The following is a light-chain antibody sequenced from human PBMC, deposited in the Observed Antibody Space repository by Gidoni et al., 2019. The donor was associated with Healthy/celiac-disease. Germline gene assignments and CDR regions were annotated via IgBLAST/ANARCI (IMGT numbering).Light chain of an antibody. CDR2: GAS. V-gene: IGKV3-20*01. CDR1: QSVSSSY. Sequence: EIVLTQSPLTLSLSPGETATLSCRASQSVSSSYLAWYQQKPGQAPRLLIYGASSRATGIPDRFSGSGSGTDFTLTISRLEPEDFAVYYCQQYGSSLLTFGGGTKVEIK. J-gene: IGKJ4*01. CDR3: QQYGSSLLT.